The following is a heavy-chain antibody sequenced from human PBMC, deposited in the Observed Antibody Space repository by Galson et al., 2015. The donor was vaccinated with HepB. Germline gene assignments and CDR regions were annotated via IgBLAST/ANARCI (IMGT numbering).Heavy chain of an antibody. CDR2: ISAGGDHT. CDR3: TKGGWSDN. V-gene: IGHV3-23*01. Sequence: SLRLSCAASGFRFGKYAMSWVRQSPGKGLDWVADISAGGDHTNHADSVKGRFTISRDNSKNALYLQMNALRIDDTAVYYCTKGGWSDNWGHGALVTVSS. J-gene: IGHJ1*01. D-gene: IGHD6-19*01. CDR1: GFRFGKYA.